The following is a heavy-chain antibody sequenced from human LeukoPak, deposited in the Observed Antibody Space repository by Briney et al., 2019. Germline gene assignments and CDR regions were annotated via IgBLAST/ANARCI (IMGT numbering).Heavy chain of an antibody. V-gene: IGHV3-23*01. J-gene: IGHJ5*02. CDR3: TRDPNGDYVGAFDP. Sequence: GGSLRLSCAASGFSFSSFAMTWVRQAPGRGLEWLSSITAGLYSTYNTDSVNGRFTISRDDSKNTLYLQMNSLRADDTALYYCTRDPNGDYVGAFDPWGQGTLVTVSS. D-gene: IGHD4-17*01. CDR1: GFSFSSFA. CDR2: ITAGLYST.